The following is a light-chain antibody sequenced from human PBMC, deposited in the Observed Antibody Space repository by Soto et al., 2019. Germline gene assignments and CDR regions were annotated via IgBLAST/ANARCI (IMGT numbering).Light chain of an antibody. J-gene: IGKJ1*01. CDR3: QQYNNWPRT. CDR1: QSVSSN. Sequence: ELVMTQSPGTLSVSAGERATLSCRASQSVSSNLAWYQQKPGQAPRLLIYGASTRATGIPARFSGSGSGTEFTLTISSLQSEDFAVYYCQQYNNWPRTFGQGTKVDIK. V-gene: IGKV3-15*01. CDR2: GAS.